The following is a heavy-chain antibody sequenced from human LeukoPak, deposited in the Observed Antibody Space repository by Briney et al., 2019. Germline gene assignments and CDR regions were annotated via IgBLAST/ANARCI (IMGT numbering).Heavy chain of an antibody. CDR2: INQDGRAK. CDR1: GFTFSNYW. V-gene: IGHV3-7*01. D-gene: IGHD3-22*01. J-gene: IGHJ4*02. CDR3: ASSHDSSGND. Sequence: HTGGSLRLSCAASGFTFSNYWMSWVRQAPGKGLEWVGNINQDGRAKYYVDSVKGRFTISRDNVKNSVYLQMNSLRDEDTAVYYCASSHDSSGNDWGQGTLVTVSS.